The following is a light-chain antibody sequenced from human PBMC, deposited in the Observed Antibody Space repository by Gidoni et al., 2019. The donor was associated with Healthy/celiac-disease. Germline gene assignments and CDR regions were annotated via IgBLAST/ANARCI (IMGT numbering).Light chain of an antibody. CDR1: SSDVGCYNY. Sequence: QSALTQPASVSGSPGQSITISCTGTSSDVGCYNYVSWYQQHPGKAPKLMIYEVSNRPSGVPDRFSGSKSGNTASLTISGLQAEDEADYYCSSYTSSSSSGKVFGTGTKVTVL. CDR3: SSYTSSSSSGKV. CDR2: EVS. V-gene: IGLV2-14*01. J-gene: IGLJ1*01.